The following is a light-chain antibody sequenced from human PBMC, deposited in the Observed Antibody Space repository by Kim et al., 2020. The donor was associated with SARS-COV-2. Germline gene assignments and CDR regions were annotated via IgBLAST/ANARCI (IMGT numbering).Light chain of an antibody. CDR2: GAS. V-gene: IGKV3-20*01. CDR1: QSVSSSY. J-gene: IGKJ1*01. CDR3: QQYGSSPRT. Sequence: IVLTQSPATLSLSPGERTTLSCRASQSVSSSYLAWYQQKPGQAPRRLIYGASSRATGIPDRFSGSGSGTDFTLTISRLEPEDFAVYYCQQYGSSPRTFGQRTKVDIK.